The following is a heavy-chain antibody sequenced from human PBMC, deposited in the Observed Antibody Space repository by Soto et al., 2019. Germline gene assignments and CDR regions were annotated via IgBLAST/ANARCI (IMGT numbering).Heavy chain of an antibody. J-gene: IGHJ4*02. CDR2: INRHGGST. V-gene: IGHV3-20*04. CDR1: GFPFDVYG. D-gene: IGHD2-15*01. CDR3: ARTPGYSGDFFDY. Sequence: EVQLVESGGGAVRPGGSLRLSCAASGFPFDVYGMSWVRQAPGKGLEWVSGINRHGGSTGYADSVKGRFTISRDNAKNSLHLHMNSLRAEDTAFYYCARTPGYSGDFFDYWGQGTLVTVSA.